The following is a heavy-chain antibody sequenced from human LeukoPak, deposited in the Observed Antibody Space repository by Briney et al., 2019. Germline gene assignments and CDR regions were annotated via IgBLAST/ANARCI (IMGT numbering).Heavy chain of an antibody. D-gene: IGHD4-17*01. Sequence: SGGSLRLSCAASRFTVSSNYMSWVRQALGEGLEWVSVIFSGGSTYYADSVKGRFTISRDNTKNTLYLQMNRLRAEDTAVYYCARDYGDYVDAFDIWGQGTMVTVSS. CDR1: RFTVSSNY. CDR2: IFSGGST. V-gene: IGHV3-53*01. CDR3: ARDYGDYVDAFDI. J-gene: IGHJ3*02.